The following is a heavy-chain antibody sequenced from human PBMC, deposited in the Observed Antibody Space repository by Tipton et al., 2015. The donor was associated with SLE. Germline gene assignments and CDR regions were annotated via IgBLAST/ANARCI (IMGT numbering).Heavy chain of an antibody. D-gene: IGHD4-17*01. Sequence: GSLRLSCAASGFTFSSYSMNWVRQAPGKGLEWVSGIKWNGGSTGYADSVKGRFTISRDNSRNTLYLQMNSLRPDDTAVYYCATSTVTTNPDYYYGMDVWGQGTTVTVSS. CDR3: ATSTVTTNPDYYYGMDV. V-gene: IGHV3-20*04. CDR2: IKWNGGST. J-gene: IGHJ6*02. CDR1: GFTFSSYS.